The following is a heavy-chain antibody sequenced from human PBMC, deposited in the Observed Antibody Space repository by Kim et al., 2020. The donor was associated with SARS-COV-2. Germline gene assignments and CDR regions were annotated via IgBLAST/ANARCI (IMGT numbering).Heavy chain of an antibody. CDR1: GFTFTNYA. CDR2: ISGSGNNP. D-gene: IGHD6-19*01. Sequence: GGSLRLSCAASGFTFTNYAMSWVRQAPGKGLEWVSTISGSGNNPSYADSVKGRFTISRDNSKNTQYLQMSSLRADDSAVYYCAKKVGSGWAYYFDYWGLGTLVTVSS. CDR3: AKKVGSGWAYYFDY. V-gene: IGHV3-23*01. J-gene: IGHJ4*02.